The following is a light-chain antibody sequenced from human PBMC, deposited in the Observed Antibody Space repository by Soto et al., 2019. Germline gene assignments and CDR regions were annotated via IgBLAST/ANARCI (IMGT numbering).Light chain of an antibody. CDR3: QQYSSYPRT. J-gene: IGKJ5*01. CDR1: QGIXTF. CDR2: TAS. Sequence: DIXLTQSPSSLSASVGDRVTITCRASQGIXTFLXWYQQKPGKAPKSLIKTASTLQSGVPSRFSGSGSETDFTLTISSLQPEDFATYYCQQYSSYPRTFGQGTRLEVK. V-gene: IGKV1D-16*01.